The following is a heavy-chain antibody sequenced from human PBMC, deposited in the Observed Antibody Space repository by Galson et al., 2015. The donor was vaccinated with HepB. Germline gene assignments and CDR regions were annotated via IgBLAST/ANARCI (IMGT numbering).Heavy chain of an antibody. J-gene: IGHJ4*02. V-gene: IGHV3-48*04. CDR3: ARDVDYDFWSGYLDY. D-gene: IGHD3-3*01. Sequence: SLRLSCAASGFIFSSFSMNWVRQAPGKGLEWLSYISVSSSTIYYADSVKGRFTISRDNAKNSLYLQMNSLRAEDTAVYYCARDVDYDFWSGYLDYWGQGTLVTVSS. CDR2: ISVSSSTI. CDR1: GFIFSSFS.